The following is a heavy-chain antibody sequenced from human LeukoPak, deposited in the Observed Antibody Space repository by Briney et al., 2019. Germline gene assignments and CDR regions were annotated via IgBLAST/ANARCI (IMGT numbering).Heavy chain of an antibody. CDR1: GYTFTSYG. CDR3: ATSRRYCSSTSCYPHSYYYYMDV. J-gene: IGHJ6*03. CDR2: ISAYNGNT. V-gene: IGHV1-18*01. D-gene: IGHD2-2*01. Sequence: ASVKVSCKASGYTFTSYGISWVRQAPGQGLEWMGWISAYNGNTNYAQKLQGRVTMTTDTSTSTAYMELSSLRSEDTAVYYCATSRRYCSSTSCYPHSYYYYMDVWGKGTTVTVSS.